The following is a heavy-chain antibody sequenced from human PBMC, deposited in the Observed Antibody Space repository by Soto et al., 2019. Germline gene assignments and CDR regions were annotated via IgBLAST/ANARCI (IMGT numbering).Heavy chain of an antibody. J-gene: IGHJ6*03. CDR1: GGTFSSYT. D-gene: IGHD3-10*01. CDR2: IIPILGIA. V-gene: IGHV1-69*04. CDR3: AREAYYYGSGRYYYYYYMDV. Sequence: GASVKVSCKASGGTFSSYTISWVRQAPGQGLEWMGRIIPILGIANYAQKFQGRVTITADKSTSTAYMELSSLRSEDTAVYYCAREAYYYGSGRYYYYYYMDVWGKGTTVTVSS.